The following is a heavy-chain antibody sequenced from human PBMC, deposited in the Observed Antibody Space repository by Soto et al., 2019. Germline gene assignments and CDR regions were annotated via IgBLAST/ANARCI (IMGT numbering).Heavy chain of an antibody. CDR3: ARSTIAPHLFMYPFDS. V-gene: IGHV3-66*01. D-gene: IGHD6-6*01. CDR1: GFTVSSDY. J-gene: IGHJ4*01. CDR2: IYSGGST. Sequence: PGGSLILSCAASGFTVSSDYMSWVRQAPGKGLEWVSVIYSGGSTYYADSVKGRFTISRDNSKNTLYLQMNSLRAEDTAVYYCARSTIAPHLFMYPFDSWGQGT.